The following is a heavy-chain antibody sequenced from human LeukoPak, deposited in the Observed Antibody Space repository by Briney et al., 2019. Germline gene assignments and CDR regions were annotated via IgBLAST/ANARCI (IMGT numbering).Heavy chain of an antibody. CDR3: ARDSGNGFDY. V-gene: IGHV4-31*03. Sequence: SETLSLTRTVSGGSISSGGYYWSWIRQHPGKGLEWIGYIYYSGSTYYNPSLKSRVTISVDTSKNQFSLKLSSVTAADTAVYYCARDSGNGFDYWGQGTLVTVSS. J-gene: IGHJ4*02. CDR1: GGSISSGGYY. D-gene: IGHD4-23*01. CDR2: IYYSGST.